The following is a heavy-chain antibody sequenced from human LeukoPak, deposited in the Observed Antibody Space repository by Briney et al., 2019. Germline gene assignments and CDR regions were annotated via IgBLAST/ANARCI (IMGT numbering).Heavy chain of an antibody. V-gene: IGHV1-18*01. CDR2: ISAYSGNT. CDR1: GYTFTSYG. D-gene: IGHD6-6*01. J-gene: IGHJ5*02. CDR3: ARGGYGSSRPSLRDWFVP. Sequence: ASVKVSCKASGYTFTSYGISWVRQAPGQGLEWMGWISAYSGNTNYAQKLKGRVTMTTDTSTSTAYMEMKSLRSDDTAVYYCARGGYGSSRPSLRDWFVPWGQGTLVTVSS.